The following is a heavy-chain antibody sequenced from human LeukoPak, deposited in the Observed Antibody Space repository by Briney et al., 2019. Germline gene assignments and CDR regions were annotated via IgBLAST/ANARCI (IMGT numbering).Heavy chain of an antibody. CDR2: INHSGST. V-gene: IGHV4-34*01. D-gene: IGHD3-10*01. Sequence: SETLSLTCAVYGGSFSGYYWSWIRQPPGKGLEWIGEINHSGSTNYNPSLKSRVTISVDTSKNQFSLKLSSVTAADTAVYYCARGDFYYGSGSYVFYFDYWGQGTLVTVSS. CDR3: ARGDFYYGSGSYVFYFDY. J-gene: IGHJ4*02. CDR1: GGSFSGYY.